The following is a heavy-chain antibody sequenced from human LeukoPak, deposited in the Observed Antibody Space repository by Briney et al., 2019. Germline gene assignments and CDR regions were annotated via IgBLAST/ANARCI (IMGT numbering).Heavy chain of an antibody. CDR2: ISGSGGST. V-gene: IGHV3-23*01. J-gene: IGHJ4*02. CDR1: GFTFSSYA. D-gene: IGHD2/OR15-2a*01. CDR3: AKIKLSFWQNFDY. Sequence: GGSLRLSCAASGFTFSSYAMSWVRQAPGKGLEWVSAISGSGGSTYYADSVKGRFTISRDNSKNTLYLQMNSLRAEDTAVHYCAKIKLSFWQNFDYWGQGTLVTVSS.